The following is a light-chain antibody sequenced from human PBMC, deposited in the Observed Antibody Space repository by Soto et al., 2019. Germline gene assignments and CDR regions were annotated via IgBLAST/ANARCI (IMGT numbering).Light chain of an antibody. CDR3: HQYNNWPPWT. V-gene: IGKV3-15*01. Sequence: EIVMTQSPATLSVSPGERATLSCRASQSVSSNLAWYQQKPGQAPRLLIYGASTRATGIPARFSGGGSWTEFTPTISSLQSEDFAVYYCHQYNNWPPWTFGQGTKVEIK. J-gene: IGKJ1*01. CDR1: QSVSSN. CDR2: GAS.